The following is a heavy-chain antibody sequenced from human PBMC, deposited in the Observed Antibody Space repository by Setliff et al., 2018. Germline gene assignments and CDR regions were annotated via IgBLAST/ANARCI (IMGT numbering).Heavy chain of an antibody. CDR1: GYTFTSHY. CDR2: INPSSGRT. D-gene: IGHD3-22*01. V-gene: IGHV1-46*01. Sequence: ASVKVSCQASGYTFTSHYVHWVRQAPGLGLEWMGTINPSSGRTSYAQKFQGRVTMTRDTSTSTVYMDMSSLRSEDTAVYYCARDVFPYHYEGAFDIWGQGTMVTVSS. CDR3: ARDVFPYHYEGAFDI. J-gene: IGHJ3*02.